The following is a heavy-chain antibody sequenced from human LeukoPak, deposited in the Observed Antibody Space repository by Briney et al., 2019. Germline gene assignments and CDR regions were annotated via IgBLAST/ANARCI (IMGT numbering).Heavy chain of an antibody. Sequence: GGSLRLSCVASGFTFNTYAIHWVRQAPGKGLEWVAVISYDGSNKYYEDSVKGRFTISRDSSKNTLYLQMNSLRAEGMAVYYCAREEWYYFDYWGQGTLVTVSS. J-gene: IGHJ4*02. CDR2: ISYDGSNK. V-gene: IGHV3-30-3*01. CDR1: GFTFNTYA. CDR3: AREEWYYFDY. D-gene: IGHD3-3*01.